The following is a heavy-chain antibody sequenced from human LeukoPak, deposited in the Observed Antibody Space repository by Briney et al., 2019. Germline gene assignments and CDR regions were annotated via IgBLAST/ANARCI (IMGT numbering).Heavy chain of an antibody. J-gene: IGHJ3*02. D-gene: IGHD2-2*03. CDR2: IWYGGSNK. CDR3: AKVGYCSSTSCSYQVAFDI. CDR1: GFTFSSYG. Sequence: PGRSLRLSCAAPGFTFSSYGMHWVRQAPGKGLEWVAVIWYGGSNKYYADSVMGRFTISRDNSKNTLYLQMNSLRAEDTAVYYCAKVGYCSSTSCSYQVAFDIWGQGTMVTVSS. V-gene: IGHV3-30*18.